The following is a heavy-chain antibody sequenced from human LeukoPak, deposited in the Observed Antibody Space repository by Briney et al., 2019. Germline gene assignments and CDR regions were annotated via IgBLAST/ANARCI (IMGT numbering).Heavy chain of an antibody. CDR1: GFTFSSYA. J-gene: IGHJ4*02. V-gene: IGHV3-23*01. CDR3: AKGEWELPSWGNY. D-gene: IGHD1-26*01. CDR2: ISGSGGST. Sequence: PGGSLRLSCAASGFTFSSYAMIWVRQAPGKGLEWVSAISGSGGSTYYADSVKGRFTISRDNSKNTLYLQMNSLRAEDTAVYYCAKGEWELPSWGNYWGQGTLVTVSS.